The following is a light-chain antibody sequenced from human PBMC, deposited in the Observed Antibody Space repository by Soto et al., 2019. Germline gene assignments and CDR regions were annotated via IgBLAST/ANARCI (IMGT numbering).Light chain of an antibody. CDR1: QSVLYSSNNKDY. CDR2: WAS. V-gene: IGKV4-1*01. CDR3: QQSYTTPLS. Sequence: DIVMTQSPDSLAESLGERATINCKSSQSVLYSSNNKDYLAWYQQKPGQPPKLLIYWASTRESGVPDRFSGSGSGTDFTLTISSLQAEDVAVYYCQQSYTTPLSFGGGTKVEIK. J-gene: IGKJ4*01.